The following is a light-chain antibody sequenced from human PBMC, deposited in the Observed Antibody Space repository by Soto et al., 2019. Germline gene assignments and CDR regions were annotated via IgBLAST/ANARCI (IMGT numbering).Light chain of an antibody. CDR3: QQTHAVSLT. V-gene: IGKV1-39*01. CDR1: QPIGNY. Sequence: DIQTTQSPSYLPACVAGRCTLACRASQPIGNYLNWYQQKPGEAPKXXIFAASSLRSGVPSRFSGSGYGTDFTLTINDLNHEDSATYYCQQTHAVSLTFGQGTRLEIK. J-gene: IGKJ5*01. CDR2: AAS.